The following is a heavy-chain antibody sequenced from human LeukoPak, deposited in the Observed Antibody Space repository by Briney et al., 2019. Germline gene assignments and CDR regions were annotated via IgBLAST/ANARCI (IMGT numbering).Heavy chain of an antibody. V-gene: IGHV3-64*01. Sequence: GGSLRLSCAASGFTFSSYAMHWVCQAPGKGLEYVSAISSNGGSTYYANSVKGRFTISRDNSKNTLYLQMGSLRAEDMAVYYCARGSSGSSFDYWGQGTLVTVSS. D-gene: IGHD1-26*01. CDR3: ARGSSGSSFDY. CDR1: GFTFSSYA. J-gene: IGHJ4*02. CDR2: ISSNGGST.